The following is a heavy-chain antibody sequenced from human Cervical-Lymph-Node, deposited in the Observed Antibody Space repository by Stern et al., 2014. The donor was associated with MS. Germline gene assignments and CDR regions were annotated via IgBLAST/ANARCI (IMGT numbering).Heavy chain of an antibody. D-gene: IGHD4-11*01. V-gene: IGHV3-30-3*01. CDR1: GFSVSSHS. J-gene: IGHJ4*02. CDR2: ISYDGSKK. CDR3: AREDYRNYSPYIDY. Sequence: VQLVESGGGVVQPGRSLRLSCAASGFSVSSHSMHLVRPAPGKGRERVTYISYDGSKKKYADSVRGRFTISRDTSKNTLDLQMNSLRVEDTALYYCAREDYRNYSPYIDYWGQGTRVTVSS.